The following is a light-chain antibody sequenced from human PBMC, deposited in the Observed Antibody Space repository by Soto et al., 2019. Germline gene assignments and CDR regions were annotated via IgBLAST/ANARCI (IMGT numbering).Light chain of an antibody. CDR1: QGIGNT. V-gene: IGKV3-15*01. CDR3: QRYNNWPLA. Sequence: EIVMTQSPATLSVSPGERATLSCRASQGIGNTLAWYQQKPGQTPRLLFYGASTRATGIPASFSGSGSGTEFTLTINSLQSEDFAVYYCQRYNNWPLAFGGGTRVEIK. J-gene: IGKJ4*01. CDR2: GAS.